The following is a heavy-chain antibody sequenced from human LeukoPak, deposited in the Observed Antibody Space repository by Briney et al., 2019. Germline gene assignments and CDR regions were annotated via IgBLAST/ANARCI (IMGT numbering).Heavy chain of an antibody. V-gene: IGHV3-11*04. D-gene: IGHD3-16*02. Sequence: GGSLRLSCAASGFTVSSNYMSWVRQAPGKGLEWVSYISSSGSTIYYADSVKGRFTISRDNAKNSLYLQMNSLRAEDTAVYYCARDRLYYDYVWGSYHASDAFDIWGQGTMVTVSS. CDR3: ARDRLYYDYVWGSYHASDAFDI. CDR2: ISSSGSTI. J-gene: IGHJ3*02. CDR1: GFTVSSNY.